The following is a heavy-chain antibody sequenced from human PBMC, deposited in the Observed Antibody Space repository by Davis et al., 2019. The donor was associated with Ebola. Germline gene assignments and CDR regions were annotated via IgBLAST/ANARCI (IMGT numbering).Heavy chain of an antibody. V-gene: IGHV1-3*01. J-gene: IGHJ6*04. Sequence: ASVKVSCKTSGYTFSRNAMHWVRQAPGQRLEWMGWINVVSGNTKYSQKFKGRVTITRDTSATTAYMELSSLRSEDTAVYYCARAHCSSTSCYYGMDVWGKGTTVTVSS. CDR1: GYTFSRNA. D-gene: IGHD2-2*01. CDR3: ARAHCSSTSCYYGMDV. CDR2: INVVSGNT.